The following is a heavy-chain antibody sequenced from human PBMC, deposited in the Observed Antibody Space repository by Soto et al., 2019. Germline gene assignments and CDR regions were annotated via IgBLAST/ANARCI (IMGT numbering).Heavy chain of an antibody. J-gene: IGHJ6*02. CDR1: GFTFSSYA. V-gene: IGHV3-30-3*01. D-gene: IGHD3-10*01. CDR3: ARDRAPYGSGSYLGMDV. Sequence: GGSLRLSCAASGFTFSSYAMHWVRQAPGKGLEWVAVISYDGSNKYYADSVKGRFTISRDNSENTLYLQMNSLRAEDTAVYYCARDRAPYGSGSYLGMDVWGQGTTVTVSS. CDR2: ISYDGSNK.